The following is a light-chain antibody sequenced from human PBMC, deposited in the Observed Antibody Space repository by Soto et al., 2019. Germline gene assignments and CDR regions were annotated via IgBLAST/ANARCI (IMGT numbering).Light chain of an antibody. CDR1: QSISSY. V-gene: IGKV1-39*01. CDR3: QQSYSTLPVT. J-gene: IGKJ3*01. Sequence: DIQMTQSPSSLSASVGDRVTITCRASQSISSYLNWYQQKPGKAPKLLIYAASSLQSGVPSRFSGSGSGTDFTLTISSLQPEDFSTYYCQQSYSTLPVTFGTGTKVDIK. CDR2: AAS.